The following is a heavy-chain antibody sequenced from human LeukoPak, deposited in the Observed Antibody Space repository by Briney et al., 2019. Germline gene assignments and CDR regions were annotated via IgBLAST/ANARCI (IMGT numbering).Heavy chain of an antibody. CDR2: IYYSGGT. J-gene: IGHJ4*02. V-gene: IGHV4-59*01. Sequence: SETLSLTCTVSGGAISSYYWSWIRQPPGKGLEWIGDIYYSGGTKYNPSLMSRVTISVDRAQHQFSLSLSSVTAAETDVYYCARDGLYDSSGYYMDSWGQGTLVIVSS. CDR1: GGAISSYY. D-gene: IGHD3-22*01. CDR3: ARDGLYDSSGYYMDS.